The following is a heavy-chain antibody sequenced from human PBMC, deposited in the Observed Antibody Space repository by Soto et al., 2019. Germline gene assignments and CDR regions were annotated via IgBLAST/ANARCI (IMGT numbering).Heavy chain of an antibody. D-gene: IGHD3-10*01. CDR3: ARVGDYYYYYTDV. V-gene: IGHV3-66*01. J-gene: IGHJ6*03. CDR2: IYSGGST. CDR1: GLTVSSNY. Sequence: PGGSLRLSCAASGLTVSSNYMSWVRQAPGKGLEWVSVIYSGGSTYYADSVKGRFTISRDNSKNTLYLQMNSLRAEDTAVYYCARVGDYYYYYTDVWGKGTTVTVSS.